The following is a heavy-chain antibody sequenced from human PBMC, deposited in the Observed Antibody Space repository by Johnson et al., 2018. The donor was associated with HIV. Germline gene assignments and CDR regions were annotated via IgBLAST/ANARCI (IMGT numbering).Heavy chain of an antibody. V-gene: IGHV3-66*02. Sequence: EMQLVESGGGLVRPGGSLRLSCAASGFAVSSNYMNWVRQTPGKGLEWVSILYSAGSAYYADSVKGRFTISRDNPRNTLYLQMNSLRAEDTAVYYCAREDPYDYSTGPDVFDIWGQGTMVTVS. CDR2: LYSAGSA. CDR3: AREDPYDYSTGPDVFDI. D-gene: IGHD2-8*02. CDR1: GFAVSSNY. J-gene: IGHJ3*02.